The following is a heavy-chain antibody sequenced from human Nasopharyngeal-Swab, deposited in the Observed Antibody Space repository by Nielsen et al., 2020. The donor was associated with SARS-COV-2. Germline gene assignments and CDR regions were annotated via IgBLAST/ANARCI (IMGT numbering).Heavy chain of an antibody. CDR2: ISGSGGST. CDR1: GFTFSNYA. D-gene: IGHD3-3*01. J-gene: IGHJ4*02. Sequence: GESLKISCAASGFTFSNYAMSWVRQAPGKGLEWVSAISGSGGSTYYADSVKGRFTISRDNSKNTLYLQMNSLRAEDTAVYYCAKAVGYDFWSGYYNYWGQGTLVTVSS. CDR3: AKAVGYDFWSGYYNY. V-gene: IGHV3-23*01.